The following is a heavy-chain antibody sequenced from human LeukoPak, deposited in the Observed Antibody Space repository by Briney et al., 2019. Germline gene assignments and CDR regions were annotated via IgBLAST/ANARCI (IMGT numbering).Heavy chain of an antibody. Sequence: GGSLRLSCAASGFIFSQYSMNWVRQAPGKGLEWVSSISSSSSYIYYADSVKGRFTISRDNAKNSLYLQMNSLRAEDTAVYYCARDIVVVTEPYYYYYGMDVWGQGTTVTVSS. D-gene: IGHD2-21*02. J-gene: IGHJ6*02. CDR3: ARDIVVVTEPYYYYYGMDV. V-gene: IGHV3-21*01. CDR1: GFIFSQYS. CDR2: ISSSSSYI.